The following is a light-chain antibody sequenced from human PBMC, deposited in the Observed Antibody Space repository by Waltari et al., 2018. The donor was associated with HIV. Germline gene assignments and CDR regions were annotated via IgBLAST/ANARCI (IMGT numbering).Light chain of an antibody. Sequence: SYELKQPPAVSVSPGQKARITCSCDSLPKQYFYWYQQKQGLAPILLIYKDVERPSGIPERFSGSSSGTTVTLTVSRVQAQDEADYFCQSADSSGSLLVFGGGTKLIVL. J-gene: IGLJ2*01. CDR1: SLPKQY. CDR3: QSADSSGSLLV. V-gene: IGLV3-25*03. CDR2: KDV.